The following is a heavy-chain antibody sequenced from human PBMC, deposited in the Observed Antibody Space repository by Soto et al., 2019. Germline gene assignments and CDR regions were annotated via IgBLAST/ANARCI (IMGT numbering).Heavy chain of an antibody. Sequence: QVQLVESGGGVVQPGRSLRLSCAASRFTFSSYGMHWVRQAPGKGLEWVAVIWYDGSNKYYADSVKGRFTISRDNSKNTLYLQMNSLRAEDTAVYYCARDREIGYYFDYWGQGTLVTVSS. CDR1: RFTFSSYG. J-gene: IGHJ4*02. CDR3: ARDREIGYYFDY. V-gene: IGHV3-33*01. D-gene: IGHD3-10*01. CDR2: IWYDGSNK.